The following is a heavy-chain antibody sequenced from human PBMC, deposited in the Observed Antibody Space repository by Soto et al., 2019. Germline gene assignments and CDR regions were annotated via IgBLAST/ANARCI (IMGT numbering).Heavy chain of an antibody. CDR1: GFTLSSYA. J-gene: IGHJ4*02. D-gene: IGHD1-1*01. CDR3: VTDEKDNWNDVPGY. Sequence: PGXSLRLYCSASGFTLSSYAMHWVRQAPGKGLEYVSAISSNGGSTYYADSVKGRFTISRDNSKNTLYLQMSSLRAEDTAVYYCVTDEKDNWNDVPGYWGQGTLVTVSS. V-gene: IGHV3-64D*06. CDR2: ISSNGGST.